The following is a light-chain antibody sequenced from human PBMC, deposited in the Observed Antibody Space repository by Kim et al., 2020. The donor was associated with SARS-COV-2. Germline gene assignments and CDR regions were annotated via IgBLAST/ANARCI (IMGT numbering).Light chain of an antibody. CDR2: YDS. CDR1: NIGSKS. V-gene: IGLV3-21*04. CDR3: QVWDSSSDPLRV. J-gene: IGLJ3*02. Sequence: PGKTARMTCGGNNIGSKSVPWYQQKPGQAPVLVIYYDSDRPSGIPERISGSNSGNTATLTISRVEAGDEADYYCQVWDSSSDPLRVFGGGTQLTVL.